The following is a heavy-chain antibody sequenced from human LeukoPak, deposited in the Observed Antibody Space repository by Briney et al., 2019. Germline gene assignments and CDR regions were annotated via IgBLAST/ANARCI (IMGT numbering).Heavy chain of an antibody. CDR1: GFTFSSYG. Sequence: GGSLRLSCAASGFTFSSYGMHWVRQAPGKGLEWVAFIRYDGSNKYYADSVKGRFTISRDNSKNTPYLQMNSLRAEDTAVYYCAKDGKYDYVWGSYRLYYFDYWGQGTLVTVSS. J-gene: IGHJ4*02. V-gene: IGHV3-30*02. CDR2: IRYDGSNK. D-gene: IGHD3-16*02. CDR3: AKDGKYDYVWGSYRLYYFDY.